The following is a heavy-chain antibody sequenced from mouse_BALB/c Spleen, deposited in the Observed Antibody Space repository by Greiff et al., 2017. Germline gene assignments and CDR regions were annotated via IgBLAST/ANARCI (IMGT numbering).Heavy chain of an antibody. Sequence: EVKLVESGGGLVKPGGSLKLSCAASGFTFSSYAMSWVRQTPEKRLEWVATISSGGSYTYYPDSVKGRFTISRDNAKNTLYLQMSSLRSEDTAMYYCARHGVLLRGTMDYWGQGTSVTVSS. J-gene: IGHJ4*01. CDR2: ISSGGSYT. CDR3: ARHGVLLRGTMDY. CDR1: GFTFSSYA. V-gene: IGHV5-9-3*01. D-gene: IGHD1-1*01.